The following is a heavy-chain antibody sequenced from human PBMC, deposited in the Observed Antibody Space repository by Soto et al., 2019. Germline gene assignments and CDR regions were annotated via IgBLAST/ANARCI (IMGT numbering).Heavy chain of an antibody. Sequence: GASVKVSCKASGYTFTNYGISWVRQAPGQGLEWLGWISAYNGNTNYAQKLQGRVTMTTDTSTSTAYMDLRSLRSDDTAVYYCARDAYSTSSTYYHYGMDVWGQGTTVTVSS. CDR3: ARDAYSTSSTYYHYGMDV. V-gene: IGHV1-18*04. J-gene: IGHJ6*02. CDR1: GYTFTNYG. CDR2: ISAYNGNT. D-gene: IGHD6-6*01.